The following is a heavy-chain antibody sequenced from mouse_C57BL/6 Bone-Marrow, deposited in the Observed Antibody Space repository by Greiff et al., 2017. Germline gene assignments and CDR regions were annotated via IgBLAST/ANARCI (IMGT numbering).Heavy chain of an antibody. D-gene: IGHD1-1*01. V-gene: IGHV2-9-1*01. CDR1: GFSLTSYA. J-gene: IGHJ1*03. CDR3: ARKRGFYYYGSSWYFDV. CDR2: IWTGGGT. Sequence: VQLVESGPGLVAPSQSLSITCTVSGFSLTSYAISWVRQPPGKGLEWLGVIWTGGGTNYNSALKSRLSISKDNSKSQVFLKMNSLQTDDTARYYCARKRGFYYYGSSWYFDVWGTGTTVTVSS.